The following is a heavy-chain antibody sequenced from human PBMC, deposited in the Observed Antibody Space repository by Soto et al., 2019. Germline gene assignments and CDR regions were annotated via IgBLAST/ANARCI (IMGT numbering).Heavy chain of an antibody. CDR1: GLSFGNYA. V-gene: IGHV3-30*18. J-gene: IGHJ4*02. CDR3: ANFPEGRHYYDPSTYH. D-gene: IGHD3-22*01. CDR2: ISYDATQK. Sequence: GGSLRLSCAVSGLSFGNYAMHWVRQAPGKGLEWMAAISYDATQKQYADSVKGRFTISRDNSKNTLYLQMNSLRTEDTAVYYCANFPEGRHYYDPSTYHWGQGTLVTVSS.